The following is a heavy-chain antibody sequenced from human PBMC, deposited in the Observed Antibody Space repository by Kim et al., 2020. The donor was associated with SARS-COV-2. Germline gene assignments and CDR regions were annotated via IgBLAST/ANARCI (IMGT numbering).Heavy chain of an antibody. D-gene: IGHD3-9*01. CDR3: ARGDLRYFDRHAMDA. CDR1: GFTFNSHN. Sequence: GGSLRLSCAASGFTFNSHNINWVRQAPGKGLEWVASISTSNSYIYYADSVKGRFTISRDNARNSLYLQVNSLRAEDTAVYYCARGDLRYFDRHAMDAWGRGTTVTVSS. V-gene: IGHV3-21*01. J-gene: IGHJ6*02. CDR2: ISTSNSYI.